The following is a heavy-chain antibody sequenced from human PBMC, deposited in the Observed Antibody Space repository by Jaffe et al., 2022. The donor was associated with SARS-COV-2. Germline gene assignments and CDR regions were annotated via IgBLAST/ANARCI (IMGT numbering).Heavy chain of an antibody. CDR1: GFTFSEYW. Sequence: EVQLVESGGGLAQPGGSLRLSCAASGFTFSEYWMSWVRQAPGKGLEWVANIKQDGSEKHYVDSVKGRFTISRDDAKNSLYLQMNSLRAEDTAVYYCARDVYWGQGTLVTVSS. J-gene: IGHJ4*02. CDR2: IKQDGSEK. V-gene: IGHV3-7*01. CDR3: ARDVY.